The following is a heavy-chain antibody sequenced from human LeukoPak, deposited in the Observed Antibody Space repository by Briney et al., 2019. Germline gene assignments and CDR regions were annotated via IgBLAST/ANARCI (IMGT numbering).Heavy chain of an antibody. J-gene: IGHJ4*02. D-gene: IGHD3-10*01. Sequence: ASVKVSCTASGYTFTGYYMHWVRQAPGQGLEWMGWINPNSGGTNYAQKFQGRVTMTRDTSITTAYMELSGLRSDDTAVYYCARVSLWRYDFDYWGQGILVTVSS. CDR2: INPNSGGT. CDR1: GYTFTGYY. CDR3: ARVSLWRYDFDY. V-gene: IGHV1-2*02.